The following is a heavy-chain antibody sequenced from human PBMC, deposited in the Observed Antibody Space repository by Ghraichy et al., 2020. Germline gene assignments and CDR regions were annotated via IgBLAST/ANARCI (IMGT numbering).Heavy chain of an antibody. J-gene: IGHJ6*02. D-gene: IGHD4-11*01. CDR1: GFTVSSNY. CDR3: ARGTVTTSYYYYGMDV. CDR2: IYSGGST. V-gene: IGHV3-53*01. Sequence: GGSLRLSCAASGFTVSSNYMSWVRQAPGKGLEWVSVIYSGGSTYYADSVKGRFTISRDNSKNTLYLQMNSLRAEDTAVYYCARGTVTTSYYYYGMDVWGQGTTVTVSS.